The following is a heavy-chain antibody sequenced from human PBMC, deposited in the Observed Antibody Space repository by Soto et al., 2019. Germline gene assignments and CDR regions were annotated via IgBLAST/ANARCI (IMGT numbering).Heavy chain of an antibody. D-gene: IGHD2-21*02. CDR3: SREGAYCGVVCYFYY. V-gene: IGHV4-31*03. J-gene: IGHJ4*02. Sequence: SETLSLTCTVSGATLSSGGFHWSWVRQHPVKGLEWIGYFSYTWGTNYNPSLKSRVTMSSDTSKNQFSPRLNSVTAADSGVYYCSREGAYCGVVCYFYYWDQGIQVTVSS. CDR1: GATLSSGGFH. CDR2: FSYTWGT.